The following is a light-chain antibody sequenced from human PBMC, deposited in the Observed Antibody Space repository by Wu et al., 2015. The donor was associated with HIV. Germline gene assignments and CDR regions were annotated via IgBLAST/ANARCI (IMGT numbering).Light chain of an antibody. CDR2: DAS. CDR1: QSVSSY. CDR3: QQRSNWPPWLT. V-gene: IGKV3-11*01. J-gene: IGKJ4*01. Sequence: DILLTQSPATLSLSPGERATLSCRASQSVSSYLAWYQQKPGQAPRLLIYDASNRATGIPARFSGSGSGTDFTLTISSLEPEDFAVYYCQQRSNWPPWLTFGGGTKVEXK.